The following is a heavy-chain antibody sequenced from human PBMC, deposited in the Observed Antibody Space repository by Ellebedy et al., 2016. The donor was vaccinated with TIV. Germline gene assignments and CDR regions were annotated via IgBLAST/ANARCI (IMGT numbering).Heavy chain of an antibody. CDR1: GFTFSSYA. J-gene: IGHJ4*02. D-gene: IGHD6-19*01. Sequence: GESLKISCVASGFTFSSYAMSWVRQAPGKGLEWVSTISGSGGNTYYADSVKGRFTVSRDNSKNTLYLEMDNLRAEDTAVYYCAKDLTTAVAGYFDNWGQGTLVAVS. V-gene: IGHV3-23*01. CDR2: ISGSGGNT. CDR3: AKDLTTAVAGYFDN.